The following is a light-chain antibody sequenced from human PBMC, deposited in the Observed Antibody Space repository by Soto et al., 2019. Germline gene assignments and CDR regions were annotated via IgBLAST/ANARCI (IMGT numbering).Light chain of an antibody. V-gene: IGKV1-9*01. CDR1: QDIRSY. CDR2: AAS. J-gene: IGKJ4*01. CDR3: QQLNSYPPLT. Sequence: IQLTQSPSSLSASVGDRVTVTCQASQDIRSYLVCFQQKSGKAPKLLIYAASTLQSGVPSRFGGSGSGTDFTLTIGSLQPEDFATYCCQQLNSYPPLTFGGGTKVAIK.